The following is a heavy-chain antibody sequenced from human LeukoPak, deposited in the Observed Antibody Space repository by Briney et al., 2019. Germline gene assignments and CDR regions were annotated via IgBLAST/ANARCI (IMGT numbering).Heavy chain of an antibody. Sequence: ASVKVSCKVSGYTLTELSMHWVRQAPGKGLEWVGGFDPEDGETIYAQKFQGRVTMTEDTSTDTAYMELSSLRSEDTAVYYCAAYCSGGSCYSDYYYYGMDVWGKGTTVTVSS. CDR3: AAYCSGGSCYSDYYYYGMDV. J-gene: IGHJ6*04. D-gene: IGHD2-15*01. CDR2: FDPEDGET. V-gene: IGHV1-24*01. CDR1: GYTLTELS.